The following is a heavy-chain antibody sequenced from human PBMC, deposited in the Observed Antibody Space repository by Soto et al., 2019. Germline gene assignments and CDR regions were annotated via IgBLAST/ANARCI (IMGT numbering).Heavy chain of an antibody. Sequence: GGSLRLSCAASGFTFSSYWMHWVRQAPGMGLVWVSRINSDGSSTSYADSVKGRFTISRDNAKNTLYLQMNSLRAEDTAVYYCARAPATDYYYYYYMDVWGKGTTVTVSS. J-gene: IGHJ6*03. V-gene: IGHV3-74*01. CDR3: ARAPATDYYYYYYMDV. CDR1: GFTFSSYW. CDR2: INSDGSST. D-gene: IGHD1-26*01.